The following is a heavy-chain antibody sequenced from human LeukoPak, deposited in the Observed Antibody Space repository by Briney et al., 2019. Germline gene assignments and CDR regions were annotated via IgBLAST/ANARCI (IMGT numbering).Heavy chain of an antibody. J-gene: IGHJ4*02. V-gene: IGHV3-11*01. CDR2: ISSSGSTI. CDR3: AREHARRASWAIFDY. CDR1: GFTFSDYY. Sequence: GGSLRLSCAASGFTFSDYYMSWIRQAPGKGLEWVSYISSSGSTIYYADSVKGRFTISRDNAKNSLYLQMNSLRAEDTAVYYCAREHARRASWAIFDYWGQGTLVTVSS. D-gene: IGHD6-13*01.